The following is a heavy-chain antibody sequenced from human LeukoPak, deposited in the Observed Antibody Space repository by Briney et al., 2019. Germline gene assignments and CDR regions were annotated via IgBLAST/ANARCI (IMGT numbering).Heavy chain of an antibody. J-gene: IGHJ6*03. CDR3: ARGHRIGYYYYMDV. V-gene: IGHV1-69*13. D-gene: IGHD2-21*01. Sequence: GASVKVSCKASGGTFSSYAINRVRQAPGQGLEWMGGIIPVFGTANYAQNFQGRVTIAADESTSTAYMDLSSLRSEDTAVYYCARGHRIGYYYYMDVWGKGTTVTVSS. CDR2: IIPVFGTA. CDR1: GGTFSSYA.